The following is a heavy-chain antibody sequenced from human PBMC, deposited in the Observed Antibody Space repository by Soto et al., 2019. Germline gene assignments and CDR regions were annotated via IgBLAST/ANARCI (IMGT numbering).Heavy chain of an antibody. CDR1: GYTFTSYG. CDR3: ARDWRFDGGGYCIEN. CDR2: ISGHKGNT. Sequence: WASVKVSCKASGYTFTSYGISWMRQAPGQGLEWMGWISGHKGNTKYAQKVQGRVTMTTDTSTSTAYMELRSLRSDDTAVYYCARDWRFDGGGYCIENWGQGTMVTVYS. D-gene: IGHD3-22*01. V-gene: IGHV1-18*04. J-gene: IGHJ4*02.